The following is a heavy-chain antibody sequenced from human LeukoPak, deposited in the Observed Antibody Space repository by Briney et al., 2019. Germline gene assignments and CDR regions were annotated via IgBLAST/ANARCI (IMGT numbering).Heavy chain of an antibody. V-gene: IGHV4-39*01. CDR3: ARRRYYDSSGYLE. J-gene: IGHJ1*01. Sequence: SETLSLTCTIFGDSVSRSDSYWDWIRQPPGKGLEWIGTIYYSGRTYYSPSLKSRVTLSVDMSNNQFSLTLSAVTAADTALYFCARRRYYDSSGYLEWGQGTLVTVSS. D-gene: IGHD3-22*01. CDR1: GDSVSRSDSY. CDR2: IYYSGRT.